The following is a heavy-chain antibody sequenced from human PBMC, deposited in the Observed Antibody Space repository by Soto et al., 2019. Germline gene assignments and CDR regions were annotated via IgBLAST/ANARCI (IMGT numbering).Heavy chain of an antibody. Sequence: PSQTLSLTCAISGDSVSSNSAAWNWIRQSPSRGLEWLGRTYYRSKWYNDYAVSVKSRITINPDTSKNQFSLQLNSVTPEDTAVYYCARGLKQGARSRAGTYYYYGMDVWGQGTTVTVSS. V-gene: IGHV6-1*01. J-gene: IGHJ6*02. CDR2: TYYRSKWYN. CDR1: GDSVSSNSAA. CDR3: ARGLKQGARSRAGTYYYYGMDV. D-gene: IGHD6-19*01.